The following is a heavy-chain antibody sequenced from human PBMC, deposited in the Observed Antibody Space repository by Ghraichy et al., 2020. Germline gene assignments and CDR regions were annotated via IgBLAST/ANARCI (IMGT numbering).Heavy chain of an antibody. CDR1: GYTFTGYY. Sequence: ASVKVSCKASGYTFTGYYMHWVRQAPGQGLEWMGWINPNTGGTSYAQKFQGRVTMTRDTSISTAYMELSRLTSDDTAVYYCARDLIGYGWFDPWGQGTLVTVSS. V-gene: IGHV1-2*02. J-gene: IGHJ5*02. CDR2: INPNTGGT. D-gene: IGHD3-16*02. CDR3: ARDLIGYGWFDP.